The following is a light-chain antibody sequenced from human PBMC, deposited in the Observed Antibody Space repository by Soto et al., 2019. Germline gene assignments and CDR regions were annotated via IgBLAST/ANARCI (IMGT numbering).Light chain of an antibody. CDR2: AAS. Sequence: DIQMTQSPSSLSASVGDRVTITCRASQSISTYLNWYQQKPGKAPKLLIYAASDLQSGVPSRCSGSGSGTDFTLTISSLQPEDFATYYCQQSYSTLLITFGQGTRLEIK. CDR3: QQSYSTLLIT. J-gene: IGKJ5*01. CDR1: QSISTY. V-gene: IGKV1-39*01.